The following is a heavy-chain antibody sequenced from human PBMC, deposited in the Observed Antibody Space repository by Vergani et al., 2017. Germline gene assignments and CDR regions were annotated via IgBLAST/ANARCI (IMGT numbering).Heavy chain of an antibody. D-gene: IGHD3-3*01. CDR1: GGTFSSYA. CDR2: IIPIFGTA. CDR3: ARDQGERITIFGVVRGDAFDI. J-gene: IGHJ3*02. Sequence: QVQLVQSGAEVKKPGSSVKVSCKASGGTFSSYAISWVRQAPGQGLEWMGGIIPIFGTANYAQKFQGRVTITADESTSTAYMELSSLRSEDTAVYYCARDQGERITIFGVVRGDAFDIWGQGTMVTVSS. V-gene: IGHV1-69*01.